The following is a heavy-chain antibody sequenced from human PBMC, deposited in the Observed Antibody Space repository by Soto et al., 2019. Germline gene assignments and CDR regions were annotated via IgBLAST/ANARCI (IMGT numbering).Heavy chain of an antibody. J-gene: IGHJ4*02. CDR2: IYPGDSDT. CDR1: GYRFSNYL. CDR3: ARRESIAVTDPPSHFDS. V-gene: IGHV5-51*01. Sequence: GESLKISCKGSGYRFSNYLIGWVRQMPGKGLEWMGIIYPGDSDTRYSPSFQGQVTISADKSISTAYLQWSSLKASDTAMYYCARRESIAVTDPPSHFDSWGQGPLVPVSS. D-gene: IGHD6-19*01.